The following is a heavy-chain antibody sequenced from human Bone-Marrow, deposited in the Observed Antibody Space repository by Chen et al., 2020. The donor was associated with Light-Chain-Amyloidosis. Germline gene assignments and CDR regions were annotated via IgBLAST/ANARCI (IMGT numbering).Heavy chain of an antibody. CDR2: IYHSGST. V-gene: IGHV4-4*02. CDR1: GGSISSSNW. Sequence: QVQLQESGPGLVKPSGTLSLTCAVSGGSISSSNWWSWVRQPPGKGLEWIGEIYHSGSTNYNPSLKSRVTISVDKSKNQFSLKLSSVTAADTAVYYCVRDTYDSSTYYTYRSMDVWGQGTTVTVSS. CDR3: VRDTYDSSTYYTYRSMDV. J-gene: IGHJ6*02. D-gene: IGHD3-22*01.